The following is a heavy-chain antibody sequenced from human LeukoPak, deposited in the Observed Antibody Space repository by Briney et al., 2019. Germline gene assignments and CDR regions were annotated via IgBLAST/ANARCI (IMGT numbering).Heavy chain of an antibody. J-gene: IGHJ4*02. CDR1: GGSFSGYY. CDR3: ARLIAVAGKRGKTFDY. V-gene: IGHV4-34*01. Sequence: PSETLSLTCAVYGGSFSGYYWSWIRQPPGKGLEWIGEINHRGSTNYNPSLKSRVTISVDTSKNQFSLQLSSVTAADTAVYYCARLIAVAGKRGKTFDYWGQGTLVTVSS. CDR2: INHRGST. D-gene: IGHD6-19*01.